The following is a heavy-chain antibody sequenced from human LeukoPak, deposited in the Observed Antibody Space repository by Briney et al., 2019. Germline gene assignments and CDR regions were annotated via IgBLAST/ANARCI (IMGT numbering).Heavy chain of an antibody. CDR1: GYTLTELS. D-gene: IGHD2-21*02. J-gene: IGHJ4*02. CDR2: INPHSGGT. V-gene: IGHV1-2*02. Sequence: ASVKVSCKVSGYTLTELSMHWVRQAPGQGLEWMGYINPHSGGTSSPQKFQGRVTMTTDTSISAAYMELSSLISDDTAMYYCVREGNELLSKNFDYWGQGTLVTVSS. CDR3: VREGNELLSKNFDY.